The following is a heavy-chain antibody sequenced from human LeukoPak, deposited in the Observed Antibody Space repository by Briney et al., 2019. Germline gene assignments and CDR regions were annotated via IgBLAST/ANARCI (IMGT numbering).Heavy chain of an antibody. CDR3: ARTTEAHSWQTRYYSYYMDV. Sequence: SETLSLTCTVSDDSITIYYWSWIRQPPGKGLEWIGYIDHTGGTNYNPSLNSRVTISRDTSKNHFSLKLSSATAADTAVYYCARTTEAHSWQTRYYSYYMDVWGKGTTVTVSS. V-gene: IGHV4-59*01. D-gene: IGHD6-13*01. CDR1: DDSITIYY. J-gene: IGHJ6*03. CDR2: IDHTGGT.